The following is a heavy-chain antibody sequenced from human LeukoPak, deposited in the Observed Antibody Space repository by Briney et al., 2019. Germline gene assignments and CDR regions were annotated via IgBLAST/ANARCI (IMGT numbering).Heavy chain of an antibody. CDR2: IYYSGST. CDR1: GGSISSYY. D-gene: IGHD6-19*01. V-gene: IGHV4-59*08. CDR3: ARHAFSGYSSGWYPGDAFDI. J-gene: IGHJ3*02. Sequence: SETLSLTCTVSGGSISSYYWSWIRQPPGKGLEWIGYIYYSGSTNCNPSLKSRVTISVDTSKNQFSLKLSSVTAADTAVYYCARHAFSGYSSGWYPGDAFDIWGQGTMVTVSS.